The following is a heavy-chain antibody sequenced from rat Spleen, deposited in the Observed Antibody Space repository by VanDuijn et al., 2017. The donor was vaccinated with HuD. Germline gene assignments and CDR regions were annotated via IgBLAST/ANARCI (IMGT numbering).Heavy chain of an antibody. CDR3: ARHTRVWWFAY. CDR1: GFTFSDYY. V-gene: IGHV5-22*01. CDR2: IIYDGSST. Sequence: EVQLVESGGGLVQPGRSMKLSCAASGFTFSDYYMAWVRQAPSKGLEWVATIIYDGSSTYYRDSVKGRFTVSRDNAKSTLFLQMNSLRSEDTATYYCARHTRVWWFAYWGQGTLVTVSS. D-gene: IGHD1-11*01. J-gene: IGHJ3*01.